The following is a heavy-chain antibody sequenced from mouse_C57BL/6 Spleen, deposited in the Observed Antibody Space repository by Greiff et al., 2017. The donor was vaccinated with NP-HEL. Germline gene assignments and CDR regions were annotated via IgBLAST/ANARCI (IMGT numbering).Heavy chain of an antibody. CDR2: IYPGDGDT. J-gene: IGHJ2*01. D-gene: IGHD2-1*01. CDR3: AREGYGNVFGY. V-gene: IGHV1-80*01. CDR1: GYAFSSYW. Sequence: QVQLQQSGAELVKPGASVKISCKASGYAFSSYWMNWVKQRPGKGLEWIGQIYPGDGDTNYNGKFKGKATLTADKSSSTAYMQLSSLTSEDSAVYFCAREGYGNVFGYWGQGTTLTVSS.